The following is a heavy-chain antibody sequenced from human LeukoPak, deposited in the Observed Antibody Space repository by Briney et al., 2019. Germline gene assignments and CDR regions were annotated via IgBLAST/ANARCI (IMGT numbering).Heavy chain of an antibody. Sequence: SETLSLTCTVSGGSVSSGSYYWSWIRQPPGKGLEWIGYIYYSGSTNYNPSLKSRVTISVDTSKNQFSLKLRSVTAADTAVYYCARVPGGGTAPNWGQGTMVTVSS. CDR1: GGSVSSGSYY. J-gene: IGHJ3*01. V-gene: IGHV4-61*01. D-gene: IGHD1-7*01. CDR2: IYYSGST. CDR3: ARVPGGGTAPN.